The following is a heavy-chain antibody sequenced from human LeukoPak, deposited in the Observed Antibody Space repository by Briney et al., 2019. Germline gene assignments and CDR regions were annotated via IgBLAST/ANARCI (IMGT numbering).Heavy chain of an antibody. D-gene: IGHD2/OR15-2a*01. CDR1: GFTFSSYW. CDR2: IKKDGSEK. J-gene: IGHJ4*02. CDR3: ARLPRGFFLSWYYFDY. V-gene: IGHV3-7*01. Sequence: GGSLRLSCAASGFTFSSYWMSWVRQAPGKGLEWVANIKKDGSEKYYVDSVKGRFTISRDNAKNSLYLQMNSLRAEDTAVYYCARLPRGFFLSWYYFDYWGQGTLVTVSS.